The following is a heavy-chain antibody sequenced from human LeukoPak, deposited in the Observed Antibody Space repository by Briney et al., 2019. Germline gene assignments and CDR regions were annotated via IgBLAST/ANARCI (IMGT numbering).Heavy chain of an antibody. CDR3: ARYYYYSSGYYQVDY. CDR2: ISSSSSYI. Sequence: GGSLRLSCAASGFTFSSYSMNWVRQAPGKGMEWVSSISSSSSYIYYADSMNGRFTISRDNAKNSLYLQMNSLRAEDTAVYYCARYYYYSSGYYQVDYWGQGTLVTVSS. V-gene: IGHV3-21*01. J-gene: IGHJ4*02. D-gene: IGHD3-22*01. CDR1: GFTFSSYS.